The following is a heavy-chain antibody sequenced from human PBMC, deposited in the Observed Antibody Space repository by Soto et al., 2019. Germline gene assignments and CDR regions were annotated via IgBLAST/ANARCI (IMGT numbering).Heavy chain of an antibody. CDR1: GYTFTSYD. CDR3: ATERSSGAFET. J-gene: IGHJ3*02. CDR2: MNPNSGNT. D-gene: IGHD1-26*01. Sequence: QVQLVQSGAEVKKPGASVKVSCKTSGYTFTSYDINWVRQATGQGLEWMGWMNPNSGNTAYAQKFQGRVTMTRNTSISTAYMEVSSLRSKNTAVFYFATERSSGAFETWGQGTMFTVSS. V-gene: IGHV1-8*01.